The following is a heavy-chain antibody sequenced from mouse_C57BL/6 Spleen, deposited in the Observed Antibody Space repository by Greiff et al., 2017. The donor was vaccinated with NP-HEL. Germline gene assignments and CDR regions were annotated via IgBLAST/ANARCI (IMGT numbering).Heavy chain of an antibody. D-gene: IGHD4-1*01. CDR1: GFPITSGYY. V-gene: IGHV12-3*01. Sequence: KLQESGPGLVKPSQSLFLTCSITGFPITSGYYWIWIRQSPGKPLEWMGYITHSGETFYNPSLQSPISITRETSKNQFFLQLNSVTTEDTAMYYCAGGSLGRGFAYWGQGTLVTVSA. J-gene: IGHJ3*01. CDR3: AGGSLGRGFAY. CDR2: ITHSGET.